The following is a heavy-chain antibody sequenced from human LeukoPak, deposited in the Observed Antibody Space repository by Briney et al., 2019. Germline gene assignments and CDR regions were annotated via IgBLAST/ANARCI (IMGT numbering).Heavy chain of an antibody. CDR1: GYTFTSYG. Sequence: GASVKVSCKASGYTFTSYGISWVRQAPGQGLEWMGWISAYNGNTNYAQKLQGRVTMTTDTSTSTAYMEPRSLRSDDTAVYYCARAPIRVYSSSWPYYFDYWGQGTLVTVSS. V-gene: IGHV1-18*01. J-gene: IGHJ4*02. CDR2: ISAYNGNT. CDR3: ARAPIRVYSSSWPYYFDY. D-gene: IGHD6-13*01.